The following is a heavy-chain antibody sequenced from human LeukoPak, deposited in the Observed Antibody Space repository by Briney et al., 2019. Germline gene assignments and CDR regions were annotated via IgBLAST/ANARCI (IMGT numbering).Heavy chain of an antibody. CDR2: IWYDGSNK. D-gene: IGHD6-19*01. CDR1: GFTFSSYG. CDR3: AKDIFRSSGWYHFDY. V-gene: IGHV3-33*06. Sequence: QPGRSLRLSCAASGFTFSSYGMHWVRQAPGKGLEWVAVIWYDGSNKYYADSVKGRFTISRDNSKNSLYLQMNSLRAEDTALYYCAKDIFRSSGWYHFDYWGQGTLVTVSS. J-gene: IGHJ4*02.